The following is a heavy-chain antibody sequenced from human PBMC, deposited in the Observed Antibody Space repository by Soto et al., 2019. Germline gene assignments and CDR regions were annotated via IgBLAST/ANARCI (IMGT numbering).Heavy chain of an antibody. D-gene: IGHD3-22*01. Sequence: SEALSLPCSVSGCSISSGGYAWSWIRQPPGKGLEWIGYIYHSGSTYYNPSLKSRVTISVDRSKNQFSLKLSSVTAADTAVYYCASSYDSSGYYYMDYWGQGTLVTVSS. CDR2: IYHSGST. V-gene: IGHV4-30-2*01. CDR1: GCSISSGGYA. J-gene: IGHJ4*02. CDR3: ASSYDSSGYYYMDY.